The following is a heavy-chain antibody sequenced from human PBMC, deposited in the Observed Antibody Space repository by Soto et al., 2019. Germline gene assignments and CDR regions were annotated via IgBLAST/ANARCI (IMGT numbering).Heavy chain of an antibody. Sequence: EVQLLESGVGLVQPGGSLRLSCSASGFTFSSYPMSWVRQAPGKGVEWVSAIRGSGGSTYYADSVKGRFTISRDKSKNTLYLQMNSLRAEATAVYYCAKDLRGYYFWSGTRNWFYPWGQGTLVTVSS. CDR3: AKDLRGYYFWSGTRNWFYP. J-gene: IGHJ5*02. D-gene: IGHD3-3*01. CDR1: GFTFSSYP. V-gene: IGHV3-23*01. CDR2: IRGSGGST.